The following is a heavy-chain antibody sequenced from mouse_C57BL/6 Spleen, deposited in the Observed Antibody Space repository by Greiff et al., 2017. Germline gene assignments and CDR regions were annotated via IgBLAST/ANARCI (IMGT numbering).Heavy chain of an antibody. J-gene: IGHJ1*03. V-gene: IGHV2-2*01. D-gene: IGHD1-1*01. CDR2: IWSGGST. CDR1: GFSLTSYG. Sequence: QVQLQQSGPGLVQPSQSLSITCTVSGFSLTSYGVHWVRQSPGKGLEWLGVIWSGGSTDYNAAFISRLSISKDNSKCQVFYKMNSLQADDTAIYYCARKNGSYWYFDVWGTGTTVTVSS. CDR3: ARKNGSYWYFDV.